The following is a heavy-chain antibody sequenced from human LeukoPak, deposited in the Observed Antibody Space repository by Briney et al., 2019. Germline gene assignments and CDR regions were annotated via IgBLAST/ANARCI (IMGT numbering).Heavy chain of an antibody. J-gene: IGHJ4*02. CDR2: ISGSGDNT. CDR3: AKRFAHGGVDY. D-gene: IGHD4-23*01. V-gene: IGHV3-23*01. Sequence: GGSLRLSCAASGFTFTTYAMSWVRQAPGKGLEWVSAISGSGDNTYYADSVKGRFTISRDNSKNTLYLQMNSLRAEDTDVYYCAKRFAHGGVDYWGQGTLVTVSS. CDR1: GFTFTTYA.